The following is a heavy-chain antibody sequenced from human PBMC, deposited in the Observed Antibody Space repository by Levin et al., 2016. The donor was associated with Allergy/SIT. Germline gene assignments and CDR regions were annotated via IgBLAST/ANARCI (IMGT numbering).Heavy chain of an antibody. D-gene: IGHD6-19*01. CDR2: IYWNDDK. CDR3: THSLRALPGRRYFDN. J-gene: IGHJ4*02. CDR1: GFSLSTTGVG. V-gene: IGHV2-5*01. Sequence: SGPTLVKPTQTLTLTCTFSGFSLSTTGVGVAWFRQPPGKALEWLALIYWNDDKRYSPALKSRLTITKDTSKNQVVLTLTNMDAVDTATYYCTHSLRALPGRRYFDNWGQGTLVTVSS.